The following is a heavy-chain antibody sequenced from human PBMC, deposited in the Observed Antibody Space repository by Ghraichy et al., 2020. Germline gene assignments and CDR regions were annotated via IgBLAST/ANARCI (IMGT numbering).Heavy chain of an antibody. CDR3: ARHKIGATIRNWYFDL. Sequence: SQTLSLTCTVSGGSISSSSYYWGWIRQPPGKGLEWIGSFYYSGSTYYNPSLKSRVTISVGTSKNQFSLKLSSVTAADTAVYYCARHKIGATIRNWYFDLWGRGTLVTVSS. V-gene: IGHV4-39*01. CDR2: FYYSGST. CDR1: GGSISSSSYY. J-gene: IGHJ2*01. D-gene: IGHD5-12*01.